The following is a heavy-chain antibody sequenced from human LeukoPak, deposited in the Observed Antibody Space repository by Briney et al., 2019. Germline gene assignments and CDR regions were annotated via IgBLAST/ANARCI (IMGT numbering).Heavy chain of an antibody. V-gene: IGHV4-61*02. CDR3: ARGNMWDYRRYYYYMDV. CDR1: GGSFSSGSYY. Sequence: SQTLSLTCTVSGGSFSSGSYYWSWIRQPAGKGLEWIGRIETSGSTNYNPSLKSRVTISVDTSKNQFSLKLNSVTAADTAIYYCARGNMWDYRRYYYYMDVWGKGTTVTVSS. J-gene: IGHJ6*03. CDR2: IETSGST. D-gene: IGHD4-11*01.